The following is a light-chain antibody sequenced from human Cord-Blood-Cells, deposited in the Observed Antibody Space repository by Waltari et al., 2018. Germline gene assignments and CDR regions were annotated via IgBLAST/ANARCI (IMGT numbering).Light chain of an antibody. CDR2: DGS. CDR3: SSYTSSSTWV. CDR1: SSDAGGYNY. J-gene: IGLJ3*02. V-gene: IGLV2-14*01. Sequence: QSALTQPASVSGSPGQSITISCTGTSSDAGGYNYASWYQQHPGKAPKLMIYDGSNRPSGVSNRFSGSKSGNTASLTISGLQAEDEADYYCSSYTSSSTWVFGGGTKLTVL.